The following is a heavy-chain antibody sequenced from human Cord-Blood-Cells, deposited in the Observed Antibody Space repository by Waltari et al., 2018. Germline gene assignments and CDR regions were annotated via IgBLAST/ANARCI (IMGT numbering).Heavy chain of an antibody. CDR1: GGPFSSYA. J-gene: IGHJ4*02. Sequence: VQLVQSGAEVKKPGSSVKVSCKASGGPFSSYAISGVRQAPGQGLEWMGGIIPIFGTANYAQKYKGRVTIAADDSTSAAYMELSSLRSEDTAVYYGARYPDYGSGSDYWVQGALLTVSS. CDR3: ARYPDYGSGSDY. V-gene: IGHV1-69*01. CDR2: IIPIFGTA. D-gene: IGHD3-10*01.